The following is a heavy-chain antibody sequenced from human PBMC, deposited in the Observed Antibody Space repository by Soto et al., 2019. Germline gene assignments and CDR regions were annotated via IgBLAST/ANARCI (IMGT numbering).Heavy chain of an antibody. D-gene: IGHD1-20*01. CDR2: IYSGGST. Sequence: VSSNYMSWVRQAPGKGLEWVSVIYSGGSTYYADSVKGRFTISRDNSKNTLYLQMNSLRAEDTAVYYCARDRYPLDYWGQGTLVTVSS. CDR3: ARDRYPLDY. V-gene: IGHV3-66*01. CDR1: VSSNY. J-gene: IGHJ4*02.